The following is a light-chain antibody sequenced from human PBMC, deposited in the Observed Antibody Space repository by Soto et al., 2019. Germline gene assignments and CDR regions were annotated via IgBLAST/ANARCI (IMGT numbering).Light chain of an antibody. CDR1: SRDVGGYNY. J-gene: IGLJ1*01. CDR2: DVR. V-gene: IGLV2-14*01. CDR3: SSYTTISTYV. Sequence: QSSLTKPASVSRSPGQSITISCTRTSRDVGGYNYVSWYQQHPGKAPKLMIYDVRNRPSGVSNRFSGSKSVNTASLTISGLQAEDEADCYCSSYTTISTYVFGTGTKVTVL.